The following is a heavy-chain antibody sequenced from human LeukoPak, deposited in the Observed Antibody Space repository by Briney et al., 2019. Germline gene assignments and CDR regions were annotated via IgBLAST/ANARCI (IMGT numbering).Heavy chain of an antibody. D-gene: IGHD3-10*02. Sequence: GGSLRLSCAASGFTFSSYEMNWVRQAPGKGLEWVSYISSSGSTIYYADSVKGRFTIPRDNAKNSLCLQMNSLRAEDTAVYYCAELGITMIGGVWGKGTTVTISS. J-gene: IGHJ6*04. CDR2: ISSSGSTI. V-gene: IGHV3-48*03. CDR3: AELGITMIGGV. CDR1: GFTFSSYE.